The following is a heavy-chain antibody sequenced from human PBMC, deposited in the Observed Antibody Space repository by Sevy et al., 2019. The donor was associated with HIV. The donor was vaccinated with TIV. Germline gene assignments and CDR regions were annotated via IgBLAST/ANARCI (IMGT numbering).Heavy chain of an antibody. CDR2: IYSGGST. V-gene: IGHV3-53*01. J-gene: IGHJ4*02. CDR3: ARGYYGSGTPPGY. Sequence: GGSLRLSCVASGFTFDNYWMQWVRQAPGKGLEWVSVIYSGGSTYYADSVKGRFTISRDNSKNTLYLQMNSLRAEDTAVYYCARGYYGSGTPPGYWGQGTLVTVSS. D-gene: IGHD3-10*01. CDR1: GFTFDNYW.